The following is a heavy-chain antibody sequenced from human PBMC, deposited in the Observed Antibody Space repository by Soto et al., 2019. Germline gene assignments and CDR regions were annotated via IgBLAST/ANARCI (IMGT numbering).Heavy chain of an antibody. Sequence: QVQLVESGGGVVQPGRSLRLSCAASGFTFSSYAMHWVRQAPGKGLEWVAVISYDGSNKYYADSVKGRFTISRVNSKNTLYLQMNSLRAEDTAVYYCARGGEWELPPFDYWGQGTLVTVSS. CDR2: ISYDGSNK. CDR3: ARGGEWELPPFDY. D-gene: IGHD1-26*01. J-gene: IGHJ4*02. V-gene: IGHV3-30-3*01. CDR1: GFTFSSYA.